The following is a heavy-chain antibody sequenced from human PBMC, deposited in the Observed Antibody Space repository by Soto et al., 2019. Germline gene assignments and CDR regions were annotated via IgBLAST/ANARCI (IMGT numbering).Heavy chain of an antibody. CDR1: GYTFTSYA. CDR2: INAGNGNT. Sequence: GASVKVSCKASGYTFTSYAMHWVRQAPGQRLEWIVWINAGNGNTKYSQKFQGRVTITRDTSASTAYMELSSLRSEDTAVYYCARDLGIAARPGDNWFDPWGQGTLVTVSS. D-gene: IGHD6-6*01. V-gene: IGHV1-3*01. J-gene: IGHJ5*02. CDR3: ARDLGIAARPGDNWFDP.